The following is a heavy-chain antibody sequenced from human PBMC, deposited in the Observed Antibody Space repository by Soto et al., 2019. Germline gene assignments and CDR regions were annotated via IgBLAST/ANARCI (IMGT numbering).Heavy chain of an antibody. Sequence: ASVKVSCKASGYTFTRSGISWVRQAPGQGPEWMGWISSYNGDTNYAQTFQGRVTMTTDTSTSTAYMDLRSLTSDDTAIYYCARAGAAPYYYYGLDVWGQGTTVTVSS. D-gene: IGHD3-10*01. J-gene: IGHJ6*02. V-gene: IGHV1-18*01. CDR2: ISSYNGDT. CDR1: GYTFTRSG. CDR3: ARAGAAPYYYYGLDV.